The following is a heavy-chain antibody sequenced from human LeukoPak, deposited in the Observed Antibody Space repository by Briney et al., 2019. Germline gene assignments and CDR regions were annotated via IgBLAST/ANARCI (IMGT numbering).Heavy chain of an antibody. CDR3: AGDSGRYPHTTYDI. CDR2: IYTSGST. J-gene: IGHJ3*02. CDR1: GGSISSGSYY. V-gene: IGHV4-61*02. Sequence: SQTLSLTCTVSGGSISSGSYYWSWIRQPAGKGLEWIGRIYTSGSTNYNPSLKSRVTISVDTSKNQFSLKLSSVTAADTAVYYCAGDSGRYPHTTYDIWGQGTMVTVSS. D-gene: IGHD1-26*01.